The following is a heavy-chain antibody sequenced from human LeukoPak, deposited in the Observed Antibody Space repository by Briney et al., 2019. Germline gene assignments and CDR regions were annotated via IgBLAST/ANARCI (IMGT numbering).Heavy chain of an antibody. CDR1: GYTFTSYD. D-gene: IGHD6-19*01. V-gene: IGHV1-8*01. J-gene: IGHJ6*02. CDR3: ARGIAVALYYYYYGMDV. Sequence: VASVKVSCKASGYTFTSYDINWVRQATGQGLEWMGWMNPNSGNTGYAQKFQGRVTMTRNTSISTAYMELSSLRSEDTAVYYCARGIAVALYYYYYGMDVSGQGTTVTVSS. CDR2: MNPNSGNT.